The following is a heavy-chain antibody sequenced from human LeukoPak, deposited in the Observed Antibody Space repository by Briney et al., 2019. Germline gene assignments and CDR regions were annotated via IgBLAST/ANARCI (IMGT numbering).Heavy chain of an antibody. CDR1: GYTFTGYY. CDR2: INPNSGGT. V-gene: IGHV1-2*02. J-gene: IGHJ4*02. Sequence: GASVKVSCKASGYTFTGYYMHWVRQAPGQGLEWMGWINPNSGGTNYAQKFQGRVTMTRDTSISTAYMELSRLGSDDTAVYYCARDRCSGGSRLSRLDYWGQGTLVTVSS. CDR3: ARDRCSGGSRLSRLDY. D-gene: IGHD2-15*01.